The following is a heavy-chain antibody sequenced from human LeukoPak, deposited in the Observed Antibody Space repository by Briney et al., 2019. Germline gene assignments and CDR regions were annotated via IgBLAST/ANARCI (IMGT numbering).Heavy chain of an antibody. CDR1: GFTFSNYE. CDR3: ARRTTGDDY. D-gene: IGHD4-17*01. V-gene: IGHV3-48*03. CDR2: ISSSGLTM. Sequence: GGSLRLSCAASGFTFSNYEMNWVRQVPGRGLEWVSYISSSGLTMYYADSVKGRFTISRDNAKNSLYLQMNSLRAEDTGVYYCARRTTGDDYWGQRTLVTVSS. J-gene: IGHJ4*02.